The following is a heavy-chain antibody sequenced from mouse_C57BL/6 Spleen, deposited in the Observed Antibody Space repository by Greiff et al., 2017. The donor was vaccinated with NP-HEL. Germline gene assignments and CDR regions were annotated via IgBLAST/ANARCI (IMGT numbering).Heavy chain of an antibody. Sequence: EVQVVESGGDLVKPGGSLKLSCAASGFTFSSYGMSWVRQTPDKRLEWVATISSGGSYTYYPDSVKGRFTISRDNAKNTLYLQMSSLKSEDTAMYYCAREVTNTYFDYWGQGTTLTVSS. V-gene: IGHV5-6*01. CDR3: AREVTNTYFDY. CDR2: ISSGGSYT. J-gene: IGHJ2*01. D-gene: IGHD2-13*01. CDR1: GFTFSSYG.